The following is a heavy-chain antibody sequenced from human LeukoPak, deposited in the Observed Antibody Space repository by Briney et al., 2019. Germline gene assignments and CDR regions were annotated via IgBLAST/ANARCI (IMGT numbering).Heavy chain of an antibody. J-gene: IGHJ6*03. CDR3: ARGIFGVVSYYYYYYMDV. D-gene: IGHD3-3*01. CDR1: GGSISSYY. Sequence: PSETLSLTXTVSGGSISSYYWSWIRQPPGKGLEWIGYIYYSGSTNYNPSLKSRVTISVDTSKNQFSLKLSSVTAADTAVYYCARGIFGVVSYYYYYYMDVWGKGTTVTVSS. CDR2: IYYSGST. V-gene: IGHV4-59*01.